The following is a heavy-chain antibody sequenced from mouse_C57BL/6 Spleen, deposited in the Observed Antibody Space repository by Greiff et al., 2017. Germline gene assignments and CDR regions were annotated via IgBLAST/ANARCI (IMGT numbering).Heavy chain of an antibody. D-gene: IGHD4-1*02. CDR2: ISDGGSYT. V-gene: IGHV5-4*01. CDR3: ARAPTGTVFDY. CDR1: GFTFSSYA. Sequence: EVQVVESGGGLVKPGGSLKLSCAASGFTFSSYAMSWVRQTPEKRLEWVATISDGGSYTYYPDNVKGRFTISRDNAKNNLYLQMSHLKSEDTAMYYCARAPTGTVFDYWGQGTTLTVSS. J-gene: IGHJ2*01.